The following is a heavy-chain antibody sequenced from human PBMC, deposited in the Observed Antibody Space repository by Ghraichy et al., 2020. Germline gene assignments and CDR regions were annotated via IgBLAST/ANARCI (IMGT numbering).Heavy chain of an antibody. V-gene: IGHV3-7*03. Sequence: ESLNISCAASGFTFSSYWMSWVRQAPGKGLEWVANIKQDGSEKYYVDSVKGRFTISRDNAKNSLYLQMNSLRAEDTAVYYCARERYSSGWYGVYMDVWGKGTTVTVSS. CDR3: ARERYSSGWYGVYMDV. D-gene: IGHD6-19*01. CDR2: IKQDGSEK. CDR1: GFTFSSYW. J-gene: IGHJ6*03.